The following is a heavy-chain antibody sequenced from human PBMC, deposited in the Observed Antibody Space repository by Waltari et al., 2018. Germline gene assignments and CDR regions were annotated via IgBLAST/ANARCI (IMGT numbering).Heavy chain of an antibody. D-gene: IGHD3-22*01. CDR3: ARIKSFGYYYDSSGNFDY. V-gene: IGHV3-7*01. CDR1: GFTFSSYW. CDR2: IKQDGSEK. J-gene: IGHJ4*02. Sequence: EVQLVESGGGLVQPGGSLRLSCAASGFTFSSYWMSWVRQAPGKGLERVANIKQDGSEKYYVDSVKGRFTISRDNAKNSLYLQMNSLRAEDTAVYYCARIKSFGYYYDSSGNFDYWGQGTLVTVSS.